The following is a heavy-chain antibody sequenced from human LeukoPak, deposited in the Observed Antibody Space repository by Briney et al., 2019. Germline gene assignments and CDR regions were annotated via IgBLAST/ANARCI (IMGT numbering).Heavy chain of an antibody. CDR3: ARTTGYSSGWYLDYFDY. D-gene: IGHD6-19*01. J-gene: IGHJ4*02. Sequence: SETLSLTCTVSAGSISNYYWSWIRQPPGKGLEWIGYISFGGSPNYSPSLKSRVTMSVDTSENQFSLKLSSVTAADTAVYYCARTTGYSSGWYLDYFDYWGQGTLVTVSS. CDR2: ISFGGSP. V-gene: IGHV4-59*12. CDR1: AGSISNYY.